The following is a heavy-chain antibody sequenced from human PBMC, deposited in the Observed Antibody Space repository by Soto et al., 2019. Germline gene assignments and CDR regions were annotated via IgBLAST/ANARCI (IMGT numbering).Heavy chain of an antibody. D-gene: IGHD3-16*01. CDR2: INNSGSP. J-gene: IGHJ5*02. Sequence: SETLSPTCAVHGGSFSGYYWCWIRQPPGKGLERIGEINNSGSPNYNPSIKRRGNISVDTSKNQFSLKLSYVTAADTALYYCDRIRAPRILVSNPVWGPMASWGKG. CDR3: DRIRAPRILVSNPVWGPMAS. CDR1: GGSFSGYY. V-gene: IGHV4-34*01.